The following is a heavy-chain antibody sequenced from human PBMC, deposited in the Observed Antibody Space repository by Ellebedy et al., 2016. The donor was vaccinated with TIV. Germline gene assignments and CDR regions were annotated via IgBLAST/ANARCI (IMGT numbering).Heavy chain of an antibody. V-gene: IGHV3-33*01. D-gene: IGHD3-22*01. Sequence: GGSLRLXXAASGFTFSGYGMHWVRQAPGKGLEWVAVIWYDGSNKYYADSVKGRFTISRDNSKHTLYLQMNSLRAEDTAVYYCASLYYYDSSGPPTNYWGQGTLVTVSS. CDR2: IWYDGSNK. CDR3: ASLYYYDSSGPPTNY. J-gene: IGHJ4*02. CDR1: GFTFSGYG.